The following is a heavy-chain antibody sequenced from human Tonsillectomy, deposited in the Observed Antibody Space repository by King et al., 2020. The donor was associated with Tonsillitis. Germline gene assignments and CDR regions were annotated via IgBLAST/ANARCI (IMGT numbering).Heavy chain of an antibody. CDR3: ARYVSGSFDY. CDR2: MYYSGTI. CDR1: GGSIITSDQD. J-gene: IGHJ4*02. D-gene: IGHD1-26*01. V-gene: IGHV4-39*01. Sequence: QLQESGPGVVKPSETLSLTCSGSGGSIITSDQDWAWIRQPPGKGLEWIGYMYYSGTIFYNPSLKSRITISGGTSGNRFSLKLSSVTAADTAIYFCARYVSGSFDYWGQGALVTVSS.